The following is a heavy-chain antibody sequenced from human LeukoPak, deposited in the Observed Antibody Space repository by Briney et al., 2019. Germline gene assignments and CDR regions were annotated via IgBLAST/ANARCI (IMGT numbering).Heavy chain of an antibody. CDR3: ASQDVLHNGAHWVHLQH. D-gene: IGHD2-8*01. CDR1: GFIVSNNY. Sequence: GGALRLSCAASGFIVSNNYMTWVREAPGKGLEWVSNIYSSAYIYYSDSVKGRFTISRDNSKNTLYLQMNSLRAEDTAVYYCASQDVLHNGAHWVHLQHWGQGTLVTVSS. CDR2: IYSSAYI. V-gene: IGHV3-53*01. J-gene: IGHJ1*01.